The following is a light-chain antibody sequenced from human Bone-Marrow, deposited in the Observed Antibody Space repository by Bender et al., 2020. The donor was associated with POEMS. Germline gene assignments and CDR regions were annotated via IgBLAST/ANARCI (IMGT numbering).Light chain of an antibody. CDR1: ISDIGSFNF. Sequence: QSALTQPASVSGSPGQSITISCFGTISDIGSFNFVSWYQQHPGSAPKLIIFEVSERPSGISSRFSGSKSGNTASLTISGLQTEDEATYHCSSFTSRSTWVFGGGTNLIV. CDR2: EVS. J-gene: IGLJ3*02. V-gene: IGLV2-14*02. CDR3: SSFTSRSTWV.